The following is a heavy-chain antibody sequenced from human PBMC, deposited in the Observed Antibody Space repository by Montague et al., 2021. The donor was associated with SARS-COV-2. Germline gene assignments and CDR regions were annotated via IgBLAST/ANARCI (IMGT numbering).Heavy chain of an antibody. CDR1: GGSIMRSDYY. CDR3: ARGMIRGVTTPFDY. J-gene: IGHJ4*02. V-gene: IGHV4-39*02. CDR2: IYYSGTT. Sequence: SETLSLTCTVSGGSIMRSDYYWGWIRQAPGKGLEWIGNIYYSGTTYYNPSLQSRGTISVDTSKNHLSLRLSSVTAADTAVYFCARGMIRGVTTPFDYWGQGSQVTVSS. D-gene: IGHD3-10*01.